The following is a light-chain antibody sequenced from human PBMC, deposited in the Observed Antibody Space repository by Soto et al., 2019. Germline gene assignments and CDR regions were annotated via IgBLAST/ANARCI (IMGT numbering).Light chain of an antibody. Sequence: QSVLTQPRSVSGSPGQSVTISCTGTSSDVGDYSYVSWYQQHPGKAPKLIIYDVTKRPSGVPDRFSGSKSGNTASLTISGLQAKDEADYFCCSYAGSYTSPYVFGTGTKVTVL. J-gene: IGLJ1*01. CDR3: CSYAGSYTSPYV. CDR2: DVT. CDR1: SSDVGDYSY. V-gene: IGLV2-11*01.